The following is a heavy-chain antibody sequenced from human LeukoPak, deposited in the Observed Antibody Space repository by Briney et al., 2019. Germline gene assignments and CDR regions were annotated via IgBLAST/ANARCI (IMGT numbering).Heavy chain of an antibody. V-gene: IGHV3-66*02. D-gene: IGHD6-25*01. J-gene: IGHJ4*02. CDR2: IYRDGSA. Sequence: GGSLRLSCAVSGFTVSIYYMTWVRQAPGKGLEWVSFIYRDGSANYADSVKGRFTISRDNSKNTLYLQMNNLADEDTAVYYCSKDAAVLTSGIAASSHEYWGQGTLVTVSS. CDR3: SKDAAVLTSGIAASSHEY. CDR1: GFTVSIYY.